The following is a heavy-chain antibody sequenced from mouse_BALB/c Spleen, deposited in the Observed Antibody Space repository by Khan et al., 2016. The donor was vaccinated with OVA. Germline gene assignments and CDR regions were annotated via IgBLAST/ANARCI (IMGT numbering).Heavy chain of an antibody. Sequence: VQLKESGAELVKPGASVKLSCTASGFNIKDTYMHWVKQRPEQGLEWIGRIDPANGNTKSDPKFQGKATITADNSSNTASLQLSSLTSEDSAVYYCARDYSDEFTYWGQGTLVTVSA. V-gene: IGHV14-3*02. CDR2: IDPANGNT. D-gene: IGHD2-4*01. CDR3: ARDYSDEFTY. J-gene: IGHJ3*01. CDR1: GFNIKDTY.